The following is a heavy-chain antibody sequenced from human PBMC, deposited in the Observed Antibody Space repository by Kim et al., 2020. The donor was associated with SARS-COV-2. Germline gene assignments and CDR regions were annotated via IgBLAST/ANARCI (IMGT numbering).Heavy chain of an antibody. J-gene: IGHJ4*02. D-gene: IGHD3-22*01. CDR3: ARAASWDGSGYYYFDY. Sequence: ASVKVSCKASGYTFSSYDINWVRQATGQGLEWMGWMNPNSANTGYAQKFQGRVTMTRNTSISTAYMELSSLRSEDTAVYYCARAASWDGSGYYYFDYWGQGTLVTVSS. CDR1: GYTFSSYD. CDR2: MNPNSANT. V-gene: IGHV1-8*01.